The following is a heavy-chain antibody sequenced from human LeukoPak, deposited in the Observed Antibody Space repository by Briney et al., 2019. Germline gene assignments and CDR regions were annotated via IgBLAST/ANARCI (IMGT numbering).Heavy chain of an antibody. V-gene: IGHV3-53*01. Sequence: GGSLRLSCAASGFTVSSNYMSWVRQAPGKGLEWVSVIYSGGSTYYADSVKGRFTISRDNSKNTLYLQMNSLRAEDTAVYYCARAPRGRDGYNPYYFDYWGQGTLVTFSS. J-gene: IGHJ4*02. CDR3: ARAPRGRDGYNPYYFDY. CDR1: GFTVSSNY. CDR2: IYSGGST. D-gene: IGHD5-24*01.